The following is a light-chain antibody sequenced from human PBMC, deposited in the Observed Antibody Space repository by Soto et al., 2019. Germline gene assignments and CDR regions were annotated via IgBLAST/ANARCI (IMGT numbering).Light chain of an antibody. Sequence: QSALTQPASVSGSHGQSITISCTGASSDIGGYNSVSWYQQHPDKAPQLIIYDVSYRPSGISSRFSGSKSGNTASLTISGLQAEDEADYYCSSYTTSSTRVFGGGTKVTVL. CDR3: SSYTTSSTRV. J-gene: IGLJ2*01. V-gene: IGLV2-14*01. CDR1: SSDIGGYNS. CDR2: DVS.